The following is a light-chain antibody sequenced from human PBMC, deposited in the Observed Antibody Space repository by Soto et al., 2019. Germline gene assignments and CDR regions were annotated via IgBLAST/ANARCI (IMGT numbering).Light chain of an antibody. CDR2: EVS. V-gene: IGLV2-8*01. CDR3: ISYAGSDNFV. Sequence: QSVLTQPPSASGSPGQSVTISCTGTSSDVGGYNYVSWYQQHPGKAPQLMIYEVSKRPSGVPDRFSGSKSGNTASLTVSGLQADDEADYYCISYAGSDNFVFGTGTKATV. CDR1: SSDVGGYNY. J-gene: IGLJ1*01.